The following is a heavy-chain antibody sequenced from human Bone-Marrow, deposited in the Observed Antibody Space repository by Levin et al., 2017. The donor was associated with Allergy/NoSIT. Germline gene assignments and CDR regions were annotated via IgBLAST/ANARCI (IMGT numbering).Heavy chain of an antibody. CDR1: GFTFSSYG. J-gene: IGHJ6*02. Sequence: GGSLRLSCAASGFTFSSYGMHWVRQAPGKGLEWVAVISYDEINKYYADSVKGRFTISRDNSKNTLYLQMNSLRAEDTAVYYCVNVPGGSSGYYYSGMDVWGQGTTVTVSS. V-gene: IGHV3-30*18. CDR2: ISYDEINK. D-gene: IGHD6-6*01. CDR3: VNVPGGSSGYYYSGMDV.